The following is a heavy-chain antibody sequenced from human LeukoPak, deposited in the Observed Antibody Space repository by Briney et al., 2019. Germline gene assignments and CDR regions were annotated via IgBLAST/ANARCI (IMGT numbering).Heavy chain of an antibody. D-gene: IGHD1/OR15-1a*01. Sequence: GGSLRLSCAASGFTLSYYWMHWVRQAPGKGLVWVSCINGDGSSTNYADSVKGRFTISRDNAKNTLYLEMNSLRAENTAVYYCTRDPRNKGFDPWGQGTLVTVSS. CDR2: INGDGSST. V-gene: IGHV3-74*01. J-gene: IGHJ5*02. CDR3: TRDPRNKGFDP. CDR1: GFTLSYYW.